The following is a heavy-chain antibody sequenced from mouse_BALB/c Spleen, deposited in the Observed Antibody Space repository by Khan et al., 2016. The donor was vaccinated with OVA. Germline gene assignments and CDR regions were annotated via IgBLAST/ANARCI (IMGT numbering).Heavy chain of an antibody. D-gene: IGHD1-1*02. J-gene: IGHJ2*01. V-gene: IGHV3-2*02. Sequence: EVQLQESGPGLVKPSQSLSLTCTVTGYSITSDYAWNWIRQFPGNKLEWMGYISYSGNTNYNPSLKSRISITRDTSKNQFFLQLNSVTTEATATYFYARNYGGDFDYWGQGTTLTVSS. CDR1: GYSITSDYA. CDR2: ISYSGNT. CDR3: ARNYGGDFDY.